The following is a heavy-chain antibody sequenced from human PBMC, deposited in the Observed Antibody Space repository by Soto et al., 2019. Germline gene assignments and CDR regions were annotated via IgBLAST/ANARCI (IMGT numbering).Heavy chain of an antibody. CDR1: GFTFSSYA. CDR2: ISASGARA. CDR3: AQQGVVVTAIDY. Sequence: EVQLLESGGDLVQPGGSLRLSCAASGFTFSSYAMSWVRQAPGKGLEWVSAISASGARAYYADSVEGRFTFSRDNSKNTLYLQMDSLRAEDTAVYYCAQQGVVVTAIDYWGQGTLVTVSS. D-gene: IGHD2-21*02. J-gene: IGHJ4*02. V-gene: IGHV3-23*01.